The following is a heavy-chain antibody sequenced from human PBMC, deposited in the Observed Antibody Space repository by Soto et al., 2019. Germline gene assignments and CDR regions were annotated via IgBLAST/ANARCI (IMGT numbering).Heavy chain of an antibody. CDR3: ARGRKKQQLVREYFDY. V-gene: IGHV4-39*07. CDR1: GGSISSSSYY. CDR2: IFYSGST. Sequence: SETLSLTCTVSGGSISSSSYYWGWIRQPPGKGLEWIGSIFYSGSTYYNPSLKSRVTISVDTSKNQFSLKLSSVTAADTAVYYCARGRKKQQLVREYFDYWGQGTPVNVSS. J-gene: IGHJ4*02. D-gene: IGHD6-13*01.